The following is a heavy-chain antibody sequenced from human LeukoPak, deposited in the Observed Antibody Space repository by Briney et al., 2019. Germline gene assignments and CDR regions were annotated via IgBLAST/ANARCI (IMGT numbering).Heavy chain of an antibody. V-gene: IGHV3-53*01. D-gene: IGHD2-15*01. CDR3: VRYCSGGSCYSSFDY. Sequence: GGSLRLSCAASGFTFSSSVMSWVRQAPGKGLEWVSVIYSGGSTYYADSVKGRFTISRDNSKNTLYLQMNSLRAEDTAVYYCVRYCSGGSCYSSFDYWGQGTLVTVSS. CDR1: GFTFSSSV. J-gene: IGHJ4*02. CDR2: IYSGGST.